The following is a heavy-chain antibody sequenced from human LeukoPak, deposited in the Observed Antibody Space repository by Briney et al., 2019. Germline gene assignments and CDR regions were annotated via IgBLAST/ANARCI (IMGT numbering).Heavy chain of an antibody. D-gene: IGHD4-17*01. Sequence: PGGSLRLSCAASGFTLSSSEMNWVRQAPGKGLEWVSYISRSGSTIFYADSVKGRFTISGDNAKNSVSLQMNSLRAEDTAVYYCAGMRTVTLDYWGQGTLLTVSS. CDR2: ISRSGSTI. V-gene: IGHV3-48*03. J-gene: IGHJ4*02. CDR3: AGMRTVTLDY. CDR1: GFTLSSSE.